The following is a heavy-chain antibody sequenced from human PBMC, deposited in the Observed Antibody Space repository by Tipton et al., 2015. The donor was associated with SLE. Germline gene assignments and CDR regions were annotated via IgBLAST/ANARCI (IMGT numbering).Heavy chain of an antibody. V-gene: IGHV4-34*01. CDR3: ARNPTSYCSGGSCYSPWFDP. Sequence: TLSLTCAVYGGSFSGYYWTWIRQPPGKGLEWIGEVNHSGFTNSNPSLEGRVTISVDKTKNQFSLKLSSVTAAGTAVYYCARNPTSYCSGGSCYSPWFDPWGQGTLVTVSS. J-gene: IGHJ5*02. CDR1: GGSFSGYY. D-gene: IGHD2-15*01. CDR2: VNHSGFT.